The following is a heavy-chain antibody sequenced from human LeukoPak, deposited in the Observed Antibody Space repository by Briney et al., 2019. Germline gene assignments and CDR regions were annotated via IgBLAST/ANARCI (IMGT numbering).Heavy chain of an antibody. V-gene: IGHV3-23*01. J-gene: IGHJ4*02. CDR2: ISVGAEYI. CDR1: GFTFSTYV. CDR3: ASGPPFLKYFEY. D-gene: IGHD3-3*01. Sequence: GGSLGLSCAASGFTFSTYVMNWFPQAPGKGLEWFSTISVGAEYIFYAGSEKGRFPISRDDSNNALYLQMHSLRAENTALYYCASGPPFLKYFEYCGQGTLVTVSS.